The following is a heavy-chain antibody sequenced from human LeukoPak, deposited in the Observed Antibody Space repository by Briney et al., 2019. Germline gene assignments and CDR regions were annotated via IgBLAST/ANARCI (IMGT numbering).Heavy chain of an antibody. V-gene: IGHV4-61*01. CDR1: GGSISSGSFY. D-gene: IGHD3-10*01. J-gene: IGHJ5*02. CDR2: IHYTGST. Sequence: SETLSLTCTVSGGSISSGSFYWGWIRQPPGKGLECIGYIHYTGSTNYNPSLKSRVTISVETSKNQFSLKLKSVTAADTAVYYCARGGYYGSGNDFRFDPWGQGTLVTVSS. CDR3: ARGGYYGSGNDFRFDP.